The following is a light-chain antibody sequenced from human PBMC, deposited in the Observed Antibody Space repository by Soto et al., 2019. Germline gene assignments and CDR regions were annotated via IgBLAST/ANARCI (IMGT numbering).Light chain of an antibody. CDR1: RSVSSNY. V-gene: IGKV3-20*01. J-gene: IGKJ1*01. CDR2: GVS. CDR3: EQYGSSPRT. Sequence: EIVLTQSPGTLSLSPGERATLSCRASRSVSSNYFAWYQQKPGQAPRLLIYGVSSRPTGIPDRFSGSGSGTDFTLTISRLEPEDFAVYYCEQYGSSPRTFDQGTKVEIK.